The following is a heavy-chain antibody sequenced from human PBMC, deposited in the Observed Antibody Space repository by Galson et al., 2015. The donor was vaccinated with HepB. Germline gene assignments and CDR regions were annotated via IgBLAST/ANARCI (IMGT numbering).Heavy chain of an antibody. Sequence: LRLSCAASGFTFSDYYMEWVRQAPGKGLEWVGRVRHKARRYTTDYVASVEGRFTITSDDSKNSLYLQMDSLKTEDTAVYYCSRTLPGIDLDYWGQGTLVAVSS. CDR2: VRHKARRYTT. CDR3: SRTLPGIDLDY. CDR1: GFTFSDYY. J-gene: IGHJ4*02. V-gene: IGHV3-72*01. D-gene: IGHD3-3*02.